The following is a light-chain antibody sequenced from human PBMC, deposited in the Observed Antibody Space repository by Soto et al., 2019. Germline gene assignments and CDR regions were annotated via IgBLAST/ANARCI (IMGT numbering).Light chain of an antibody. CDR3: SSYTSSSTFSV. CDR1: SSDVGGYNY. V-gene: IGLV2-14*01. J-gene: IGLJ2*01. CDR2: EVS. Sequence: QSALTQPASVSGSPGQSITISCTGTSSDVGGYNYVSWYQQHPGKAPKLIIYEVSNRPSGVSNRFSGSKSGKTASLTISGLQAEDAADYYCSSYTSSSTFSVFGGGTKVTVL.